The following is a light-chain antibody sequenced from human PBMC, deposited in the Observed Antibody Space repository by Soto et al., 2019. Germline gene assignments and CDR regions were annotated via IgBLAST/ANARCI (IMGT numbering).Light chain of an antibody. CDR2: WAS. V-gene: IGKV4-1*01. J-gene: IGKJ2*01. Sequence: DIVMTQSPDFLAVSLGERATINCKSSQSVLSNSNNKNYLAWYQQKAGQPPKLLIYWASTRESGVPDRLSGSGSGTDFTLTISSLQAEDVAVYYCQHFYSSPYTFGQGTKVEIK. CDR3: QHFYSSPYT. CDR1: QSVLSNSNNKNY.